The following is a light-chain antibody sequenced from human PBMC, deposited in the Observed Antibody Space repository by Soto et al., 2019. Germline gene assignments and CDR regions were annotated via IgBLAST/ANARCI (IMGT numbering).Light chain of an antibody. CDR2: RAS. Sequence: IVMTQSPATLSVSLGERATLSCRASQSINSNLAWYQQKPGQAPRLLMFRASIRATGFPARFSGSGSGTEFNITISSLQSEDSAVYYCQQRSDWPPTFGQGTKVEIK. CDR3: QQRSDWPPT. V-gene: IGKV3-15*01. J-gene: IGKJ1*01. CDR1: QSINSN.